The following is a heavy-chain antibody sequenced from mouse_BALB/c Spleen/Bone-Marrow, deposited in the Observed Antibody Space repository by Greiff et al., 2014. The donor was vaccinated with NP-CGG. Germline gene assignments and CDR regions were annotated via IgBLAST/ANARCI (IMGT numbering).Heavy chain of an antibody. V-gene: IGHV5-12-1*01. Sequence: VHVKQSGGGLVKPGGSLKLSCAASGFAFSSYDMSWARQTPVKRLEWVAYISSGGGSTYYPDTVKGRFTISRDNAKNTLYLQMSSLKSEDTAMYYCARPLYYYGSSPFYAMDYWGQGTSVTVSS. J-gene: IGHJ4*01. CDR1: GFAFSSYD. CDR2: ISSGGGST. D-gene: IGHD1-1*01. CDR3: ARPLYYYGSSPFYAMDY.